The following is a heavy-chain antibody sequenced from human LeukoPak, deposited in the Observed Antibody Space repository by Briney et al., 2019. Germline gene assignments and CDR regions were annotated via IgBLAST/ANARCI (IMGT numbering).Heavy chain of an antibody. CDR2: IISSGSYI. CDR1: GFTFSIYS. D-gene: IGHD6-13*01. CDR3: AREDTSSWDY. V-gene: IGHV3-21*01. J-gene: IGHJ4*02. Sequence: GGSLRLSCAASGFTFSIYSMDWVRQAPGKGLEWVSSIISSGSYIYYADSVKGRFTISRDNAKNSLYLQMNSLRAEDTAVYYCAREDTSSWDYWGQGILVTVSS.